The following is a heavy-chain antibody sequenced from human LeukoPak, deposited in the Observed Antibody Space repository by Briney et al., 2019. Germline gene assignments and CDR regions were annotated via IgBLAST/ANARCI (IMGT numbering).Heavy chain of an antibody. D-gene: IGHD1-1*01. CDR1: GFSITSGDY. CDR3: ARVGPLAVGTGKRVYSFDY. CDR2: ISLGGDT. J-gene: IGHJ4*02. Sequence: AETLSLTCDVSGFSITSGDYWGWIRQSPGRGLEWIGSISLGGDTYYIPSLTSRVTMSLDTSRNQFSLDLRSVSAADTAVYFCARVGPLAVGTGKRVYSFDYWGQGTLVSVSS. V-gene: IGHV4-38-2*01.